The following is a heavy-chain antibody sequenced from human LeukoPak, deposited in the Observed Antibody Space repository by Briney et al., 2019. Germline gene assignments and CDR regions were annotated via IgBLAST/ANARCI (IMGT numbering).Heavy chain of an antibody. J-gene: IGHJ6*03. CDR3: ASLRPYVAQLIKNYYYYMDV. CDR1: GGSISSSNW. CDR2: IYHSGST. Sequence: PSGTLSLTCAVSGGSISSSNWWSWVRQPPGKGLEWIGQIYHSGSTNYNPSLKSRVTISVDTSKNQFSLKLNSVTAADTAVYYCASLRPYVAQLIKNYYYYMDVWGKGTTVTVSS. V-gene: IGHV4-4*02. D-gene: IGHD1-1*01.